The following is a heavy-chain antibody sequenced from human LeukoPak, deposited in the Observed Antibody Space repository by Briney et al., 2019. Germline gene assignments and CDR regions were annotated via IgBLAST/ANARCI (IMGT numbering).Heavy chain of an antibody. J-gene: IGHJ6*02. CDR2: IWYDGSNK. CDR1: GFTFSSYG. D-gene: IGHD2-2*01. V-gene: IGHV3-33*01. CDR3: AREEGVVALYYYYGMDV. Sequence: GRSLRLSCAAPGFTFSSYGMHWVRQAPGKGLEWVAVIWYDGSNKYYADSVKGRFTISRDNSKNTLYLQMNSLRAEDTAVYYCAREEGVVALYYYYGMDVWGQGTTVTVSS.